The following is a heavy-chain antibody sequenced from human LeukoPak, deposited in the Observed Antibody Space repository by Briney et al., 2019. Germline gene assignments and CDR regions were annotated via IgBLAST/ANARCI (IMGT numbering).Heavy chain of an antibody. J-gene: IGHJ3*02. D-gene: IGHD2-15*01. CDR2: INPNSGGT. V-gene: IGHV1-2*02. CDR1: GYTFTGYY. CDR3: ARVRRYCSGGSCYYDAFDI. Sequence: ASVKVSCKASGYTFTGYYMHWVRQAPGQGLEWMGWINPNSGGTNYAQKFQGRVTMTRNTSISTAYMELSSLRSEDTAVYYCARVRRYCSGGSCYYDAFDIWGQGTMVTVSS.